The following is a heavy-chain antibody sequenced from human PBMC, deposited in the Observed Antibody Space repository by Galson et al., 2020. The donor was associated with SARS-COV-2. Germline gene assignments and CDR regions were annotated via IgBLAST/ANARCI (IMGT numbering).Heavy chain of an antibody. CDR1: GGTISTTSYF. D-gene: IGHD1-1*01. Sequence: SETLSLTCTASGGTISTTSYFWGWIRQPPGKGLEWIGTVYYSGTTYYNPSLRSRVTITVDTATNLFSLKLNSVAAADTAVYCCARRGGTGTTQHFDLWGRGTLVTVSS. V-gene: IGHV4-39*01. CDR2: VYYSGTT. J-gene: IGHJ2*01. CDR3: ARRGGTGTTQHFDL.